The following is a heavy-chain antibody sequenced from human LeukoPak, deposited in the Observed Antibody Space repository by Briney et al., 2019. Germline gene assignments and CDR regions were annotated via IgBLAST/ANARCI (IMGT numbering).Heavy chain of an antibody. CDR3: ARGHDYGDYVLDY. D-gene: IGHD4-17*01. V-gene: IGHV1-2*02. J-gene: IGHJ4*02. CDR2: INPNSGGT. CDR1: GYTFTGYY. Sequence: ASVKVSCKASGYTFTGYYMHWVRQAPGQGLEWMGWINPNSGGTNSQKFQGRVTMTRDTSISTAYMELSRLRSDDTAVYYCARGHDYGDYVLDYWGQGTLVTVSS.